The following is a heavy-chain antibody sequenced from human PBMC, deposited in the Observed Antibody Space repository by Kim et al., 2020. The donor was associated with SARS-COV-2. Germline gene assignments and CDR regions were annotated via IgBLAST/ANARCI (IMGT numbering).Heavy chain of an antibody. D-gene: IGHD6-19*01. CDR1: GGSISSYY. CDR3: ARRSSGWWSDAFDI. CDR2: IYYSGST. V-gene: IGHV4-59*08. J-gene: IGHJ3*02. Sequence: SETLSLTCTVSGGSISSYYWSWIRQPPGKGLEWIGYIYYSGSTNYNPSLKSRVTISVDTSKNQFSLKLSSVTAADTAVYYCARRSSGWWSDAFDIWGQGTMVTVSS.